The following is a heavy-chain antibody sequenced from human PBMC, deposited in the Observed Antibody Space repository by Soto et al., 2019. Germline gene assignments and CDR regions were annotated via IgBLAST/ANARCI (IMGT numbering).Heavy chain of an antibody. Sequence: GGSLRLSCAASGFTFTNAWINWVRQAPGKGLEWVGRIKSKLDGGTTDFAASVKGRFAISRDDSTHMVYLQMTSLKTEDMAVYYCARRARPDFYYMDVWGKGTTVTVS. V-gene: IGHV3-15*07. J-gene: IGHJ6*03. CDR2: IKSKLDGGTT. CDR3: ARRARPDFYYMDV. D-gene: IGHD6-6*01. CDR1: GFTFTNAW.